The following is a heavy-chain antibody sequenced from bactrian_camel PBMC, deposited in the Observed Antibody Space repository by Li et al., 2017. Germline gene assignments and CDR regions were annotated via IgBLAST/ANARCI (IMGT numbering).Heavy chain of an antibody. CDR1: GYTYGCCC. CDR3: AARGPYCYTKLSVRDFTY. CDR2: LYHFGPPT. Sequence: HVQLVESGGGSVQAGGSLRLSCAASGYTYGCCCMGWFRQAPGKERERVATLYHFGPPTYYSDSVKGRFTISRDNTENTLYLQMGNLKPEDTAMYYCAARGPYCYTKLSVRDFTYWGQGTQVTVSS. D-gene: IGHD2*01. V-gene: IGHV3S6*01. J-gene: IGHJ6*01.